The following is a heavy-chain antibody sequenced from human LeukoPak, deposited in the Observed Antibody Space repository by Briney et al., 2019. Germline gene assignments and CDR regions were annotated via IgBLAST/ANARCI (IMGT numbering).Heavy chain of an antibody. V-gene: IGHV4-59*01. CDR2: FYYSGST. CDR3: ARGDYTNYNWFDP. J-gene: IGHJ5*02. D-gene: IGHD4-11*01. CDR1: GGSISSYY. Sequence: PSETLSLTCTVSGGSISSYYWSWIRQPPGKGLEWIGYFYYSGSTKYNPSLKSRVTISVDTPKNQFFLKLTSVTPADTAVYYCARGDYTNYNWFDPWGQGTLVTVSS.